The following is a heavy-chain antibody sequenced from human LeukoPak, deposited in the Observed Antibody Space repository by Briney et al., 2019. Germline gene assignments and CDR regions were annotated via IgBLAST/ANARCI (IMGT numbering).Heavy chain of an antibody. J-gene: IGHJ4*02. CDR1: GFTFSSYG. D-gene: IGHD3-22*01. CDR3: AKDPSYYYDSSGLDW. Sequence: GRSLRLSCAASGFTFSSYGVHWVRQAPGKGLEWVAVIWYDGSNKYYADSVKGRFTISRDNSKNTLYLQMNSLRAEDTAVYYCAKDPSYYYDSSGLDWWGQGTLVTVSS. CDR2: IWYDGSNK. V-gene: IGHV3-33*06.